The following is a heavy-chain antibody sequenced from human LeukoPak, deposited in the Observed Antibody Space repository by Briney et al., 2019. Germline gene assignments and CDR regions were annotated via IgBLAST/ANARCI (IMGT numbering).Heavy chain of an antibody. J-gene: IGHJ6*02. V-gene: IGHV1-24*01. CDR3: ATGSGYYYYYYYGMDV. Sequence: ASVKVSCKASGYTFTSYGISWVRQAPGQGLEWMGGFDPEDGETIYAQKFQGRVTMTEDTSTDTAYMELSSLRSEDTAVYYCATGSGYYYYYYYGMDVWGQGTTVTVSS. D-gene: IGHD3-22*01. CDR1: GYTFTSYG. CDR2: FDPEDGET.